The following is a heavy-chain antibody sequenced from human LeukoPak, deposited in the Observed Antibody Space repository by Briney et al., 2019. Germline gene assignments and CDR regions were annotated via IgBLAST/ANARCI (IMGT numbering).Heavy chain of an antibody. J-gene: IGHJ4*02. D-gene: IGHD1-7*01. CDR2: INPNSGDK. CDR1: GYTFTGHY. CDR3: ARIIYNNWNYGETFDY. Sequence: GSVKVSCKASGYTFTGHYLHWVRQAPGQRRECVGWINPNSGDKNYAQKFQGRVTMTRDTAISKAYMELSRRRSDDKAMYYCARIIYNNWNYGETFDYWGQGTLVTVSS. V-gene: IGHV1-2*02.